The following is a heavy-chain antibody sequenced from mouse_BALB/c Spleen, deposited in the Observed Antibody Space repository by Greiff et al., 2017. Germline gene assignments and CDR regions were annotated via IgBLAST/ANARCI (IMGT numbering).Heavy chain of an antibody. CDR2: ILPGSGST. CDR1: GYTFSSYW. Sequence: QVQLQQSGAELMKPGASVKISCKATGYTFSSYWIEWVKQRPGHGLEWIGEILPGSGSTNYNEKFKGKATFTADTSSNTAYMQLSSLTSEDSAVYYCARGAPLTGAFAYWGQGTLVTVSA. D-gene: IGHD4-1*01. CDR3: ARGAPLTGAFAY. J-gene: IGHJ3*01. V-gene: IGHV1-9*01.